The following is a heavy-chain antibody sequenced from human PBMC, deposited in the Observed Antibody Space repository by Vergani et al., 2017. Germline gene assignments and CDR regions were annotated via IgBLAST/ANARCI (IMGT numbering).Heavy chain of an antibody. CDR2: IYWDDDK. V-gene: IGHV2-5*02. D-gene: IGHD5-12*01. CDR1: GFSLSTSGVG. CDR3: AKESGGYDTYYYYYYMDV. Sequence: QITLKESGPTLVKPTQTLTLTCTFSGFSLSTSGVGVGWIRQPPGKALEWLALIYWDDDKRYSPSLKSRLTITKDTSKNQVVLTMTNMDPVDTATYYCAKESGGYDTYYYYYYMDVWGKGTTVTVSS. J-gene: IGHJ6*03.